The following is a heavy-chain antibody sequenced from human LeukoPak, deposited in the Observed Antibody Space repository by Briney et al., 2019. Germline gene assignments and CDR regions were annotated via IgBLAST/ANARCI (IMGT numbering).Heavy chain of an antibody. V-gene: IGHV4-39*01. CDR3: ARPVAARRHDAFDI. J-gene: IGHJ3*02. CDR2: VGDSGST. D-gene: IGHD6-6*01. Sequence: PSETLSLTCTVSGDSISSRSYLWGWLRQPPGKGLEWIGSVGDSGSTYYDPSLKSRVTISVDASKNQFSLRLSSVTAADTAVYYCARPVAARRHDAFDIWGQGTMVTVSS. CDR1: GDSISSRSYL.